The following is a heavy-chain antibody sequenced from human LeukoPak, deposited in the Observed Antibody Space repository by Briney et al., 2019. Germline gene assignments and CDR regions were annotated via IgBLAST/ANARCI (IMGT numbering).Heavy chain of an antibody. Sequence: GGSLRLSCAASGFTFSSYDMSWVRQAPGKGLEWVSSITLSGANTFYADSVMGRFTISRDNSKNTLYLQMNSLSAEDTAVYYCAKRGNPAVGHHYLDVWGEGTPVSVSS. CDR2: ITLSGANT. D-gene: IGHD2-2*01. J-gene: IGHJ6*03. CDR3: AKRGNPAVGHHYLDV. V-gene: IGHV3-23*01. CDR1: GFTFSSYD.